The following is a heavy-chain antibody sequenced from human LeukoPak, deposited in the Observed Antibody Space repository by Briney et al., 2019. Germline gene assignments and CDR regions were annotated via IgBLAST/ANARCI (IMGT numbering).Heavy chain of an antibody. Sequence: ASVKVSCKASGYTFTGYYMHWVRQAPGQGLEWMGWINPNSGGTNYAQKFQGRVTMTRDTSISTAYMELSRLRSEDTAVYYCASQTYYDYVWGSFAFDIWGQGTMVTVSS. D-gene: IGHD3-16*01. V-gene: IGHV1-2*02. CDR3: ASQTYYDYVWGSFAFDI. J-gene: IGHJ3*02. CDR2: INPNSGGT. CDR1: GYTFTGYY.